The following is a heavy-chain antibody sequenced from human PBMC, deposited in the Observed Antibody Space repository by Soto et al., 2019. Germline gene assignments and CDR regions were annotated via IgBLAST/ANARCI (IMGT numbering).Heavy chain of an antibody. D-gene: IGHD3-3*01. CDR1: GFAFNIYA. Sequence: QVLLVESGGGVVQPGRSLRLSCAASGFAFNIYAIHWVRQAPGKGLEWVAVISHDGSNRYYTDSVRGRFTISRDNSKNTVYLEMDSLRADDTAVYYCARSSGVPTPDFVYLGQGTLVTVSS. J-gene: IGHJ4*02. CDR2: ISHDGSNR. CDR3: ARSSGVPTPDFVY. V-gene: IGHV3-30-3*01.